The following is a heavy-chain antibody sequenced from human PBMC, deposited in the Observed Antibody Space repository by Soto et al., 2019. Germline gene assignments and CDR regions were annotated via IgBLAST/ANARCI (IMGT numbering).Heavy chain of an antibody. J-gene: IGHJ4*02. CDR2: IYYSGST. Sequence: QLQLQESGPGLVKPSETLSLTCTVSGGSISSSSYYWGWIRQPPGKGLEWIGSIYYSGSTYYNPSLKSRVTISVDTSKNQFSLKLSSVTAADTAVYYCARHALQDVWGSYRPLFDYWGQGTLVTVSS. CDR1: GGSISSSSYY. V-gene: IGHV4-39*01. CDR3: ARHALQDVWGSYRPLFDY. D-gene: IGHD3-16*02.